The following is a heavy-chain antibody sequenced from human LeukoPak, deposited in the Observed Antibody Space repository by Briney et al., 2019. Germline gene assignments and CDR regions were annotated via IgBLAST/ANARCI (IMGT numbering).Heavy chain of an antibody. CDR1: GFTFSSYG. Sequence: GGSLRLSCAASGFTFSSYGMHWVRQAPGKGLEWVAVIWYDGSNKYYADSVKGRFTISRDNSKNTLYLQMNSLRAEDTAVYYCAKVLEAATNDSFDIWGQGTMVTGSS. CDR2: IWYDGSNK. D-gene: IGHD2-15*01. CDR3: AKVLEAATNDSFDI. J-gene: IGHJ3*02. V-gene: IGHV3-33*06.